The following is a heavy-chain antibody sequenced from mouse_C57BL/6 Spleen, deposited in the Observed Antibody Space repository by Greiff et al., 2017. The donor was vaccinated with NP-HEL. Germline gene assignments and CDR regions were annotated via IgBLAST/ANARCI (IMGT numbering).Heavy chain of an antibody. V-gene: IGHV5-9-1*02. CDR1: GFTFSSYA. D-gene: IGHD1-1*01. Sequence: EVKLVESGKGLVKPGGSLKLSCAASGFTFSSYAMSWVRQTPEKRLEWVAYISSGGDYIYYADTVKGRFTISRDNARNTLYLQMSSLKSEDTAMYYCTRDDTTWAMDYWGQGTSVTVSS. CDR3: TRDDTTWAMDY. J-gene: IGHJ4*01. CDR2: ISSGGDYI.